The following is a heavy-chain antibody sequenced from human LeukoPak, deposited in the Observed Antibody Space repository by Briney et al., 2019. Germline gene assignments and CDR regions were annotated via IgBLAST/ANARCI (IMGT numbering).Heavy chain of an antibody. CDR1: GLTFTRSW. D-gene: IGHD6-19*01. CDR3: TRGSGWTDY. Sequence: PGGSLRLSCAASGLTFTRSWMQWVRQAPGKGLVCVSRINDDGSSTDYADSVKGRFTISRDNAKNTLYLQMNSLRAEDTAVYYCTRGSGWTDYWGQGTLVTVSS. CDR2: INDDGSST. J-gene: IGHJ4*02. V-gene: IGHV3-74*01.